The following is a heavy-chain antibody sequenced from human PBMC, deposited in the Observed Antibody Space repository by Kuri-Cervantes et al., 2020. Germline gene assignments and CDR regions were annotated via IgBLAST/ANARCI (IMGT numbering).Heavy chain of an antibody. CDR1: GYTFTGYY. V-gene: IGHV1-2*02. Sequence: ASVKVSCKASGYTFTGYYMHWVRQAPGQGLEWMGWINPNSGGTNYAQKFQGRVTMTRDTSISTAYMELSRLRSEDTAVYYCARDQGDGYNSAVDYWGQGTLVTVSS. J-gene: IGHJ4*02. CDR2: INPNSGGT. CDR3: ARDQGDGYNSAVDY. D-gene: IGHD5-24*01.